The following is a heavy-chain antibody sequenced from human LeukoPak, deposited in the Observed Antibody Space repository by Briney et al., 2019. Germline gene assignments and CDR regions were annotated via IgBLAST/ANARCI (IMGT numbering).Heavy chain of an antibody. CDR2: LSYDGDNK. D-gene: IGHD1-26*01. Sequence: GGSLRLSCAASGFTFSRYVMIWVRQAPGKGLQWVSTLSYDGDNKYYVDSVKGRFTISRDNSKNTLYLQMNSLRAEDTAVYYCAVCEWELPVWYWGQGTLVTVSS. V-gene: IGHV3-30*04. CDR1: GFTFSRYV. J-gene: IGHJ4*02. CDR3: AVCEWELPVWY.